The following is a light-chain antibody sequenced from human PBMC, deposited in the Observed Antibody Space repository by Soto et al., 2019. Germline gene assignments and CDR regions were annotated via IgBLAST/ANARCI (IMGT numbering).Light chain of an antibody. J-gene: IGLJ3*02. V-gene: IGLV2-14*01. Sequence: QSALTQPASVSGSPGQSITISCTGTSSDVGTYNYVSWYQHHPGKAPKLIIYEVSNRPSGVSNRFSGSKSGSTASLTISGLQAEDEADYYCSSYAGGIKWVFGGGTKLTVL. CDR3: SSYAGGIKWV. CDR2: EVS. CDR1: SSDVGTYNY.